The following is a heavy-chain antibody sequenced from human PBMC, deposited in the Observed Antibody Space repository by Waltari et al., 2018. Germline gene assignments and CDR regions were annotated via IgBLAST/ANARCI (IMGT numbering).Heavy chain of an antibody. D-gene: IGHD1-26*01. J-gene: IGHJ4*02. CDR1: GYSISSGYY. CDR3: AGTGSWDYYFDY. CDR2: IYHSGST. V-gene: IGHV4-38-2*01. Sequence: QVQLQESGPGLVKPSETLSLTCAVSGYSISSGYYWGWIRQPPGKGLEWIGSIYHSGSTYYNPSLKSRVTISVDTSKNQFSLKLSSVTAADTAVYYCAGTGSWDYYFDYWGQGTLVTVSS.